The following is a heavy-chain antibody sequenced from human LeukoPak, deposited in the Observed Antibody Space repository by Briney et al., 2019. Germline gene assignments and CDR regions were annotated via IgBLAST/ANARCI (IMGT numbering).Heavy chain of an antibody. J-gene: IGHJ3*01. CDR1: GFTFTSDY. Sequence: ASVRVSFKTSGFTFTSDYMNWVRQAPGQGVEWVGIINPSGGSTSYAQKFQGRLTVTRDMSTSIVYMELGSLRSEDTAKYYCARHPDSSPALLDLWGQGTMVTVSS. V-gene: IGHV1-46*01. CDR3: ARHPDSSPALLDL. CDR2: INPSGGST. D-gene: IGHD6-13*01.